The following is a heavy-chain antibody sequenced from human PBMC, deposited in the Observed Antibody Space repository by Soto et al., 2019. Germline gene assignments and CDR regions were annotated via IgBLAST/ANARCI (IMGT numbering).Heavy chain of an antibody. CDR1: GFTVSSSY. CDR2: ISSGGST. CDR3: ARDIFGGAYDFLH. D-gene: IGHD3-3*01. V-gene: IGHV3-66*01. Sequence: GGSLRLSCAASGFTVSSSYMTWVRQAPGKGLQWVAVISSGGSTYYADSVKGRFTISRDNSKNTLYLEMNSLRAEDTAVYYCARDIFGGAYDFLHGGQGTLVTVSS. J-gene: IGHJ4*02.